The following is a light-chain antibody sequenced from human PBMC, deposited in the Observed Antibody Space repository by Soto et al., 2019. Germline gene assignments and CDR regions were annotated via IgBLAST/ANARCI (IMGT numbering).Light chain of an antibody. V-gene: IGKV1-9*01. CDR1: QGISSY. J-gene: IGKJ2*01. Sequence: IQLTQSPSSLSASVGDRVTITCRASQGISSYLAWYQQKPGRAPKLLLYDASTLQSGVPSRFSGSGSGTEFTLTITSLQPEDFATYCCQQLNTYPYTFGQGSKLEIK. CDR2: DAS. CDR3: QQLNTYPYT.